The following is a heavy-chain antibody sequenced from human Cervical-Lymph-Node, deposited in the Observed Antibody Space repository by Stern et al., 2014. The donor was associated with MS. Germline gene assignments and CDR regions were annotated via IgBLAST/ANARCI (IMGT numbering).Heavy chain of an antibody. D-gene: IGHD3-3*01. J-gene: IGHJ4*02. CDR1: GGSISSSSYY. CDR2: IYYSGST. V-gene: IGHV4-39*01. CDR3: ARIRSSGLDY. Sequence: QLQLQESGPGLVKPSETLSLTCTVSGGSISSSSYYWGWIRQPPGKGLEWIGSIYYSGSTYYNPSLKRRVTISLDTSKHQFSLKLSSVTAADTAVYYCARIRSSGLDYWGQGTLVTVSS.